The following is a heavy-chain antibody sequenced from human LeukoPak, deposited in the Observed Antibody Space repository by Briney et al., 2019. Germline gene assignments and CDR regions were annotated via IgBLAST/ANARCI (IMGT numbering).Heavy chain of an antibody. CDR1: GYSFTTSW. D-gene: IGHD4-23*01. CDR2: IYPGDSDT. Sequence: GESLKISCKGSGYSFTTSWIGWVRQMPGKGLEWTGIIYPGDSDTRYSPSFQGQVTLSADKSISTAYLQWSSLEASDTAMYYCARVTTVVTPSYFDYWGQGTLVTVSS. V-gene: IGHV5-51*01. J-gene: IGHJ4*02. CDR3: ARVTTVVTPSYFDY.